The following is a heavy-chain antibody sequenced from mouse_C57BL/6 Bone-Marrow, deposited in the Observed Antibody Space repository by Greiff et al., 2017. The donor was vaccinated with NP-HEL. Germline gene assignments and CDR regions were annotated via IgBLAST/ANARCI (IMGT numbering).Heavy chain of an antibody. V-gene: IGHV1-81*01. J-gene: IGHJ3*01. CDR2: IYPRSGNT. CDR3: ARSWGFAY. CDR1: GYTFTSYG. Sequence: QVQLKESGAELARPGASVKLSCKASGYTFTSYGISWVKQRTGQGLEWIGEIYPRSGNTYYNEKFKGKSTLTAAKSSSTAYMELRSLTSEDSAVYFCARSWGFAYWGQGTLVTVSA.